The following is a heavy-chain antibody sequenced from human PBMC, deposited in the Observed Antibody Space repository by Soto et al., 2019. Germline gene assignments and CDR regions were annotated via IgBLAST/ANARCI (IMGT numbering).Heavy chain of an antibody. CDR1: GGSVDRGDYY. V-gene: IGHV4-30-4*01. Sequence: PSETLSLTCTVSGGSVDRGDYYWTWIRQPPGKGLEWIGSFYSSGSIIYNPSLRSRVSISGDTSSNQFSMSLTSVTAADTARYYCARMYSSGSGWFHPWGQGTLVTVSS. J-gene: IGHJ5*02. CDR2: FYSSGSI. D-gene: IGHD6-19*01. CDR3: ARMYSSGSGWFHP.